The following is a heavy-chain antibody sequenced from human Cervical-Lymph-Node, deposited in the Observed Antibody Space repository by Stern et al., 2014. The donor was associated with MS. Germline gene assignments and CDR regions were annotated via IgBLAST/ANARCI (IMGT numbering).Heavy chain of an antibody. Sequence: VQLGQSGAEVKKPGESLKISCKASGYTFTNYWIGWVRQVSGQGLEWMGIIYPRDSDSILSPSFQGQVTISVDKSITTAYLQWSSLKASDTAMYYCARRGPAAEIDFWGQGTLVTVSS. CDR3: ARRGPAAEIDF. CDR2: IYPRDSDS. CDR1: GYTFTNYW. D-gene: IGHD6-13*01. J-gene: IGHJ4*02. V-gene: IGHV5-51*01.